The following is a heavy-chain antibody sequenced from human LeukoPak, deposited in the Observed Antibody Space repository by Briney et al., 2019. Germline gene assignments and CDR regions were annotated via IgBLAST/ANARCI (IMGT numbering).Heavy chain of an antibody. CDR2: IYYSGST. D-gene: IGHD1-26*01. CDR3: ARRKVVGASDY. J-gene: IGHJ4*02. CDR1: GGSISSSSHY. Sequence: PSQTLSLTCSVSGGSISSSSHYWDWIRQPPGEGLEWIGSIYYSGSTYYNPSLKSRVTISVDTSKNQFSLKLSSVTAADTAVYYCARRKVVGASDYWGQGTLVTVSS. V-gene: IGHV4-39*07.